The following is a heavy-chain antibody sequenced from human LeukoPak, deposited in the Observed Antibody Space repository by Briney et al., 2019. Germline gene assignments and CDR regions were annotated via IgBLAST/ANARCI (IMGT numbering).Heavy chain of an antibody. D-gene: IGHD6-13*01. CDR2: ISSSSSTI. Sequence: GGSLRLSCAASGFTFSSYSMNWVRQAPGKGLEWVSYISSSSSTIYYADSVKGRFTISRDNAKNSLYLQMNSLRAEDTAVYYCARDVPSIAAAAPGKPIDYWGQGTLVTVSS. V-gene: IGHV3-48*04. J-gene: IGHJ4*02. CDR3: ARDVPSIAAAAPGKPIDY. CDR1: GFTFSSYS.